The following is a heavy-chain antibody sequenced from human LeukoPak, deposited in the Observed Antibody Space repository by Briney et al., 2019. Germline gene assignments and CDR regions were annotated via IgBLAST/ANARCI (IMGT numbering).Heavy chain of an antibody. CDR2: INSDGSST. J-gene: IGHJ2*01. CDR1: GFTFSSYW. Sequence: GGSLRLSCAASGFTFSSYWMHWVRQAPGKGLVWVSRINSDGSSTSYADSVKGRFTISRDNAKNTLYLQMNSLRAEDTAVYYCARAPRVVVVAANDWYFDLWGRGTLVTVSS. V-gene: IGHV3-74*01. CDR3: ARAPRVVVVAANDWYFDL. D-gene: IGHD2-15*01.